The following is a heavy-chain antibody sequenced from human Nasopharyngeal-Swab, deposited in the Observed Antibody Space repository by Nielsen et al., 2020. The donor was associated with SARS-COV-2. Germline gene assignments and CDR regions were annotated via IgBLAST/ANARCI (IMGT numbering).Heavy chain of an antibody. D-gene: IGHD1-26*01. CDR3: ARTSGTHYVSYMDV. CDR2: ISHSGST. Sequence: SETLSLTCAVSGGPIGAYSWSWIRQPPGKGLEWIGYISHSGSTYNNPSLKSRIIISADRSKNQFSLKLNSVTAADTAVHFCARTSGTHYVSYMDVWGKGITVTVSS. J-gene: IGHJ6*03. V-gene: IGHV4-30-2*01. CDR1: GGPIGAYS.